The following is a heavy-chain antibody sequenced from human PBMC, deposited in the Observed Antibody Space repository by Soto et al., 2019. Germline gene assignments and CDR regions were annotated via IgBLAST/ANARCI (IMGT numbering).Heavy chain of an antibody. D-gene: IGHD6-19*01. CDR3: ARTVAGYFDS. CDR1: GYTFTSSG. V-gene: IGHV1-18*01. CDR2: ISTYNGDT. J-gene: IGHJ4*02. Sequence: QVQLVQSGAEVKKPGASVKVSCKASGYTFTSSGISWVRQAPGQGPEWMGWISTYNGDTNYAQKFQGRLTMTPATSPSTAYMDLRSLRSDDRAVYYCARTVAGYFDSWGQGTLVTVSS.